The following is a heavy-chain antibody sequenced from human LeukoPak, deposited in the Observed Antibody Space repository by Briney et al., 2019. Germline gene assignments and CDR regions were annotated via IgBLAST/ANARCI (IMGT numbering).Heavy chain of an antibody. CDR1: GYTFTSYG. CDR3: ARAGSNSNYPSEIRFDP. D-gene: IGHD4-11*01. V-gene: IGHV1-18*01. Sequence: GASVKVSCKASGYTFTSYGISWVRQAPEQGLEWMGCTATYHGETNYAQKFQDTVTMTTDTSTSTAYMELRSLRSDDTAVYYCARAGSNSNYPSEIRFDPWGQGTLVTVSS. CDR2: TATYHGET. J-gene: IGHJ5*02.